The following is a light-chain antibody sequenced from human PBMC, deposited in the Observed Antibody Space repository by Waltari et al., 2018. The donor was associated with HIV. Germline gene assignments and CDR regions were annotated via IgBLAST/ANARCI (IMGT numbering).Light chain of an antibody. V-gene: IGLV1-51*01. CDR1: SSHIRNHQ. Sequence: QSVLTQPPSVSAAPRQKVTISCSGSSSHIRNHQVSWYQQLPGTAPKHLIYDNNKRPSGIPDRFSASKSGTSATLCITGLLTGDEAEYYCGAWDSSLSAVVFGTGTKVTVL. CDR2: DNN. J-gene: IGLJ1*01. CDR3: GAWDSSLSAVV.